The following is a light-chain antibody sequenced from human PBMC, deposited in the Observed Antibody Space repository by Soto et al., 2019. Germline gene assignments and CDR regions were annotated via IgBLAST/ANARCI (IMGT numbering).Light chain of an antibody. V-gene: IGKV3D-15*01. CDR1: QFVSSN. Sequence: EIVMTQSPVTLSVSPGERATLSCRASQFVSSNLAWYQQKPGQAPRLLIYGASTRATGIPARFSGSGSGTEFTLTISHLQSEDFAVYFCQQYHNWPPITFGQGTRLEIK. J-gene: IGKJ5*01. CDR3: QQYHNWPPIT. CDR2: GAS.